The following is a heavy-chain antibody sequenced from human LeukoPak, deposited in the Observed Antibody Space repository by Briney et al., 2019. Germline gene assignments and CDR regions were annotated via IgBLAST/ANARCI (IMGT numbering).Heavy chain of an antibody. CDR1: GYSFTSYY. J-gene: IGHJ4*02. CDR3: ARGSITMIAEGDY. CDR2: INPSGGST. D-gene: IGHD3-22*01. V-gene: IGHV1-46*01. Sequence: ASVKVSCKASGYSFTSYYMHWVRQAPGQGLEWMGIINPSGGSTSYAQKFQGRVTMTRDTSISTAYMELSRLRSDDTAVYYCARGSITMIAEGDYWGQGTLVTVSS.